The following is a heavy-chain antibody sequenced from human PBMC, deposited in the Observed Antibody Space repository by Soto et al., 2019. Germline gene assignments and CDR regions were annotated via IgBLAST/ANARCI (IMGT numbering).Heavy chain of an antibody. V-gene: IGHV2-5*02. J-gene: IGHJ4*02. CDR3: AHLVVAGMTYNSDS. Sequence: QITLKESGPTLVKPTQTLTLTCTFSGFSLSTSGVGVGWIRQPPGKALEWLTFIYWDDDKRNSPFLKSRLTITTDTSKNPVVLTMPNMDPVDTATYYCAHLVVAGMTYNSDSWGQGTLVTVSS. D-gene: IGHD2-15*01. CDR2: IYWDDDK. CDR1: GFSLSTSGVG.